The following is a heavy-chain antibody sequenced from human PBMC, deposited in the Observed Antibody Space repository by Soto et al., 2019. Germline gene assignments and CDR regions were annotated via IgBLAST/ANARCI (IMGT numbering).Heavy chain of an antibody. J-gene: IGHJ4*02. CDR3: AAGTFLGPWQY. CDR1: GDTLTSYG. D-gene: IGHD3-10*01. V-gene: IGHV1-18*01. Sequence: QLQLVQSGVEVKRPGSSLKVSCQASGDTLTSYGISWVRQAPGQGLEWMGWVSPYSGNTNYSPKVQGRVTLTTDTTTSTAYMELRSLTSDGTAVYYCAAGTFLGPWQYWGQGTLVTVSS. CDR2: VSPYSGNT.